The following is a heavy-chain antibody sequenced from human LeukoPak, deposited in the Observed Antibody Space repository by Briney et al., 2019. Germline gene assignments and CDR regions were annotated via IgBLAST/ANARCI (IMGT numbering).Heavy chain of an antibody. V-gene: IGHV1-69*05. CDR2: IIPIFGTA. CDR1: GGTFSSYA. CDR3: ARDRGYCSSTSCYTSDAFDI. D-gene: IGHD2-2*02. J-gene: IGHJ3*02. Sequence: SVKVSCKASGGTFSSYAISWVRQAPGQGLEWMGGIIPIFGTANYAQKFQGRVTITTDESTSTAYMELSSLRSEDTAVYYCARDRGYCSSTSCYTSDAFDIWGQGTMVTVSS.